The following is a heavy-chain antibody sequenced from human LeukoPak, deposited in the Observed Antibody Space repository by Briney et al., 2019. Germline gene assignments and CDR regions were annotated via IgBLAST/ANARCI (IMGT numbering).Heavy chain of an antibody. V-gene: IGHV4-59*01. CDR3: ARTEESGYNSGYFGYYYYMDV. J-gene: IGHJ6*03. D-gene: IGHD5-18*01. CDR1: GGSISSYY. CDR2: VHYSGST. Sequence: SETLSLTCTVSGGSISSYYWSWLRQPPGKGLEGVGFVHYSGSTHYIPSIKSRITISVDTSKNQFSLKLTSVTAADTAVYYCARTEESGYNSGYFGYYYYMDVWGKGTTVTVSS.